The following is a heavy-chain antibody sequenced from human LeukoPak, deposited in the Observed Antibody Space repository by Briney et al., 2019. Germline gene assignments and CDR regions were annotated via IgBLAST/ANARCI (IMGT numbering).Heavy chain of an antibody. J-gene: IGHJ4*02. CDR2: IIPIFGTA. V-gene: IGHV1-69*13. CDR3: ARDPGIAAAGTRDFSFDY. CDR1: GGTFSSYA. D-gene: IGHD6-13*01. Sequence: GASVKVSCKASGGTFSSYAISWVRQAPGQGLEWMGGIIPIFGTANYAQKFQGRVTITADESTSTAYMELSSLRSEDTAVYYCARDPGIAAAGTRDFSFDYWGQGTLVTVSS.